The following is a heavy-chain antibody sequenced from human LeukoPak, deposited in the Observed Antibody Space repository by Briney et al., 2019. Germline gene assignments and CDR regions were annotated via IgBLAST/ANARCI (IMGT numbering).Heavy chain of an antibody. D-gene: IGHD2/OR15-2a*01. CDR1: GGAFNNYA. V-gene: IGHV1-2*06. J-gene: IGHJ4*02. Sequence: ASVKVSCKTYGGAFNNYAINWVRQAPGQGLEWMGRIYPSSGGTNYAQKFQGRITLTTDTSINTAYMELSRLRFDDTAVYYYARDLPFEDWGQGTLVTVSS. CDR3: ARDLPFED. CDR2: IYPSSGGT.